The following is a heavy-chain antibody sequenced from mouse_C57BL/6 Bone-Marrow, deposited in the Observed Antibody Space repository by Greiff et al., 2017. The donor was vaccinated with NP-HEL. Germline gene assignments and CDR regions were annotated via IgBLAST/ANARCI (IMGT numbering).Heavy chain of an antibody. D-gene: IGHD2-4*01. CDR3: ARVRIYYDYEDY. Sequence: EVKLVESGGGLVKPGGSLKLSCAASGFTFSSYAMSWVRQTPEKRLEWVATISDGGSYTYYPDNVKGRFTISRDNAKNNLYLQMSHLKSEDTAVYYCARVRIYYDYEDYWGQGTTLTVSS. V-gene: IGHV5-4*03. CDR1: GFTFSSYA. J-gene: IGHJ2*01. CDR2: ISDGGSYT.